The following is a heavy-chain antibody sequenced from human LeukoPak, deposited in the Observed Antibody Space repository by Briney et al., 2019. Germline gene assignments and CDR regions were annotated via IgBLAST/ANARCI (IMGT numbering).Heavy chain of an antibody. J-gene: IGHJ3*02. CDR3: ARDLPLDPQEIFWNAFDI. Sequence: GGSLRLSCAASGFTVSSYSMNWVRQAPGKGLEWVSYISSSSSTIYYADSVKGRFTISRDNAKNSLYLQMNSLRVEDTAVYYCARDLPLDPQEIFWNAFDIWGQGTMVTVSS. CDR2: ISSSSSTI. V-gene: IGHV3-48*04. CDR1: GFTVSSYS. D-gene: IGHD3-9*01.